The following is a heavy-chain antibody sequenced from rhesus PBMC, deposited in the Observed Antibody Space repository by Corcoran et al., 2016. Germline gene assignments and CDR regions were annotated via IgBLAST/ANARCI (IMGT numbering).Heavy chain of an antibody. CDR1: GGSISGYYY. J-gene: IGHJ5-1*01. D-gene: IGHD1-26*01. Sequence: QVQLQQWGEGPVKPSETLSLTCAVYGGSISGYYYWSWIRQPPGKGLVWIGYIYGNSARTNYNPSLKNRITLSKDTSKNQFSLKLSSVTAADTAVYYCARENNWNYGDVWGPGVLVTVSS. CDR3: ARENNWNYGDV. V-gene: IGHV4-73*01. CDR2: IYGNSART.